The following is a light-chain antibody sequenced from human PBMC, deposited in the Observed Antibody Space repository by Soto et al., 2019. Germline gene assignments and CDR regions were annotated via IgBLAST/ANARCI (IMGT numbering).Light chain of an antibody. CDR3: QHYDGSPRT. J-gene: IGKJ2*01. CDR1: QSVGDNF. CDR2: GVF. V-gene: IGKV3-20*01. Sequence: TVLTQSPGTVSLSPGERATLSCRTSQSVGDNFLAWYQQKPGLAPRLLIYGVFNRATGIPARFSGSGSGTDFTLTISGLEPEDSAVYYCQHYDGSPRTFGQGTKVEIK.